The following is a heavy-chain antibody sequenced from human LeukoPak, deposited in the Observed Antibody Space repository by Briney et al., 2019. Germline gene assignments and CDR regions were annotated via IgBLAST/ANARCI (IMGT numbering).Heavy chain of an antibody. CDR2: IYYSGST. CDR1: GGSISSGGYS. V-gene: IGHV4-31*03. CDR3: ARERGYSGYGHFDY. D-gene: IGHD5-12*01. J-gene: IGHJ4*02. Sequence: SETLSLTCTVSGGSISSGGYSWSWIRQHPGQGLEWIGYIYYSGSTYYNPSLQSRVTISVDTSKNQFSLKLSSVTAADTAVYYCARERGYSGYGHFDYWGQGTLVTVSS.